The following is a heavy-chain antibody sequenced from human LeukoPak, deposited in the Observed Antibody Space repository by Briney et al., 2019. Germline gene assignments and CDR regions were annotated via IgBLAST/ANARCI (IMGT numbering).Heavy chain of an antibody. CDR3: AKGLSYYYDSGSLDY. D-gene: IGHD3-22*01. J-gene: IGHJ4*02. V-gene: IGHV3-30*04. CDR1: GFTFSSYA. CDR2: ISYDGSNK. Sequence: GGSLRLSCAASGFTFSSYAMHWVRQAPGKGLEWVAVISYDGSNKYYADSVKGRFTISRDNSKNTLYLQMNSLRAEDTAVYYCAKGLSYYYDSGSLDYWGQGTPVTVSS.